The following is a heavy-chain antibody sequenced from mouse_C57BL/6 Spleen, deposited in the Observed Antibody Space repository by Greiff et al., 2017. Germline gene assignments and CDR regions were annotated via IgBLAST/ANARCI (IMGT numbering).Heavy chain of an antibody. CDR2: ISSGGDYI. V-gene: IGHV5-9-1*02. CDR1: GFTFSSYA. J-gene: IGHJ4*01. D-gene: IGHD2-5*01. CDR3: TRGGYSNYAMDY. Sequence: EVQVVESGEGLVKPGGSLKLSCAASGFTFSSYAMSWVRQTPENRLEWVAYISSGGDYIYYADTVKGRFTISRENARNTLYLQMSSLKSEDTAMYYWTRGGYSNYAMDYWGQGTSVTVSS.